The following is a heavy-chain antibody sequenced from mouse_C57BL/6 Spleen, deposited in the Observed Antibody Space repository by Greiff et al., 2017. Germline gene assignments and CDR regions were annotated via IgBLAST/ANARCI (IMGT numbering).Heavy chain of an antibody. CDR2: INYDGSST. CDR1: GFTFSDYY. CDR3: ARCSHLDYYGSRDWYFDV. V-gene: IGHV5-16*01. J-gene: IGHJ1*03. D-gene: IGHD1-1*01. Sequence: EVMLVESEGGLVQPGSSMKLSCTASGFTFSDYYMAWVRQVPEKGLEWVANINYDGSSTYYLDSLKSRFIISRDNAKNILYLQMSSLKSEDTATYYCARCSHLDYYGSRDWYFDVWGTGTTVTVSS.